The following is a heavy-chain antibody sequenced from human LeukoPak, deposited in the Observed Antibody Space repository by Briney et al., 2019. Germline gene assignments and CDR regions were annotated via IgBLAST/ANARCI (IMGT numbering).Heavy chain of an antibody. D-gene: IGHD5-18*01. CDR3: ARAPDVDTATVFDP. J-gene: IGHJ5*02. V-gene: IGHV3-74*01. CDR1: GFTFSSYW. CDR2: INSDGSST. Sequence: GGSLRLSCAASGFTFSSYWMHWVRHAPGKGLVWVSRINSDGSSTSYADSVKGRFTISRDNAKNTLYLQMNSLRAEDTAVYYCARAPDVDTATVFDPWGQGTLVTVSS.